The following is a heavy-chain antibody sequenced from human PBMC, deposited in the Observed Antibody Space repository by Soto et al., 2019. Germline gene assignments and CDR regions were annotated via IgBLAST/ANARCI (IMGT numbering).Heavy chain of an antibody. D-gene: IGHD3-16*01. V-gene: IGHV4-34*01. CDR3: ARVRGWGSYTDY. CDR2: INHSGST. CDR1: GLSFSGYY. J-gene: IGHJ4*02. Sequence: PAETLSLTCAVYGLSFSGYYWNWIRQPPGKGLEWIGEINHSGSTNYNPSLKSRVTISVDTSKNQFSLKLSSVTAADTAVYYCARVRGWGSYTDYWGQGTLVTVSS.